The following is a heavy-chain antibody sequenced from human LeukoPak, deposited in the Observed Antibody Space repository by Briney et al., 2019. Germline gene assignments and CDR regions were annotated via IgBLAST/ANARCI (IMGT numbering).Heavy chain of an antibody. CDR3: ARQGGSSSPYYYYYMDV. D-gene: IGHD6-13*01. CDR1: GYSISSGYY. V-gene: IGHV4-38-2*01. CDR2: MYHSGST. J-gene: IGHJ6*03. Sequence: PSETLSLTCAVSGYSISSGYYWGWIRQPPGKGLEWIGCMYHSGSTYYNPSLKSRVTISVDTSKNQFSLKLSSVTAADTAVYYCARQGGSSSPYYYYYMDVWGKGTTVTVSS.